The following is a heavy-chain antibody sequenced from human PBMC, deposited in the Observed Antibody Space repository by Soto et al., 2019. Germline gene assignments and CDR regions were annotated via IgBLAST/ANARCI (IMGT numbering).Heavy chain of an antibody. D-gene: IGHD2-15*01. J-gene: IGHJ6*02. CDR1: GFTFSTYW. CDR2: INTDGSWT. CDR3: ARAPDCGGGSCYSGHRYYGMDV. Sequence: EVQLVESGGGLVQRGGSLRLSCAASGFTFSTYWMHWVRQAPGKGLVWVSRINTDGSWTNYADSVKGRFTMSRDNAKNTLYLQMNSLRDEDTAVYYCARAPDCGGGSCYSGHRYYGMDVWGQGATVTVSS. V-gene: IGHV3-74*01.